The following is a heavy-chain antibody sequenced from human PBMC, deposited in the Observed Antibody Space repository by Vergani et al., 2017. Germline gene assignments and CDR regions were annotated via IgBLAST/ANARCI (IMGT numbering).Heavy chain of an antibody. V-gene: IGHV3-33*01. Sequence: QVQLVESGGGVVQPGRSLRLSCAASGFTFSSYGMHWVRQAPGKGLEWVAVIWYDGSNKYYADSVKGRFTISRDNSKNTLYLQMNSLRAEDTAVYYCARGGYSSVWYWYGQFFDYWGQGTLVTVSS. CDR2: IWYDGSNK. CDR1: GFTFSSYG. J-gene: IGHJ4*02. D-gene: IGHD6-19*01. CDR3: ARGGYSSVWYWYGQFFDY.